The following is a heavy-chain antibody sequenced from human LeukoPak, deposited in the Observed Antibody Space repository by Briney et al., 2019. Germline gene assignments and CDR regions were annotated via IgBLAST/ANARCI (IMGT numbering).Heavy chain of an antibody. D-gene: IGHD3-10*01. Sequence: GGSLRLSCAASGFTFSDYWIHWVRQAPGKGLVWVSRINTDGSITNYADSVKGRFSISRDNAKNTLYLQMSSLRAEDTAVYYCARDRGPRTGFMVREAYDYWGQGPLVTVSS. CDR3: ARDRGPRTGFMVREAYDY. J-gene: IGHJ4*02. V-gene: IGHV3-74*01. CDR1: GFTFSDYW. CDR2: INTDGSIT.